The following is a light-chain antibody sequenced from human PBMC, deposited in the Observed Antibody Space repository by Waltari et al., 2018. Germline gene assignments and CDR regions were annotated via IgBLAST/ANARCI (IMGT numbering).Light chain of an antibody. V-gene: IGKV3-20*01. CDR2: DAS. J-gene: IGKJ1*01. CDR3: QRYGTLPAT. CDR1: QSVSRALRT. Sequence: EIVLTQSPGTLSLSPGERATLSCRASQSVSRALRTLAWYQQKPGQAPRLLIYDASTRATGIPDRFSGSGSGTDFTLTISRLEPDDFAVYDCQRYGTLPATFGQGTKVEIK.